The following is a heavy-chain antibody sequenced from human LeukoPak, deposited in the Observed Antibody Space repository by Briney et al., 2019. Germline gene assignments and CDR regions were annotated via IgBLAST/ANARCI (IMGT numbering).Heavy chain of an antibody. CDR1: GFTFSTYS. D-gene: IGHD6-19*01. Sequence: GGSLRLSCAASGFTFSTYSMNWVRQAPGKGLEWVSSISSSSSYIYYADSVKGRFTVSRDNAKNSLYLQMNSLRAEDTAVYYCARGVAGQGDDAFDIWGQGTMVTVSS. CDR2: ISSSSSYI. V-gene: IGHV3-21*01. CDR3: ARGVAGQGDDAFDI. J-gene: IGHJ3*02.